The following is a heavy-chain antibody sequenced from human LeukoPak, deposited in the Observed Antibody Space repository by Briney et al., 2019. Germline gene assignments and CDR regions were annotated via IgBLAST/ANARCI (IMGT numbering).Heavy chain of an antibody. CDR1: GGSVSSGDYY. CDR3: ARDASGGPGSYEYYFDY. V-gene: IGHV4-61*08. Sequence: SETLSLTCSVSGGSVSSGDYYWTWIRQPPGKGLEWIGYIYYSGSTNYNPSLKSRVTISVDTSKNQLSLRLSSVTAADTAVYYCARDASGGPGSYEYYFDYWGQGTLVTVSS. D-gene: IGHD3-10*01. J-gene: IGHJ4*02. CDR2: IYYSGST.